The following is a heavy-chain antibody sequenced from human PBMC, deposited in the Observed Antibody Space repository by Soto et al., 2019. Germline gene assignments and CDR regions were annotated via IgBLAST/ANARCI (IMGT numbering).Heavy chain of an antibody. Sequence: PSETLSLTCTVSGGSIGSISYYWGWIRQPPGKGLEWIGSIYYSGSTYYNPSLKSRVTISVDTSKNQFSLKLSSVTAADTAVYYCARHGAYGSGSYYNTASSPFDYWGQGTLVTVSS. CDR2: IYYSGST. CDR3: ARHGAYGSGSYYNTASSPFDY. V-gene: IGHV4-39*01. D-gene: IGHD3-10*01. J-gene: IGHJ4*02. CDR1: GGSIGSISYY.